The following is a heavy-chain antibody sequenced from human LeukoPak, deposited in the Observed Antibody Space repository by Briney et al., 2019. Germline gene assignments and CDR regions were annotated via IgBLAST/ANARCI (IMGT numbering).Heavy chain of an antibody. CDR2: IYYSGST. CDR1: GGSISSYY. J-gene: IGHJ4*02. CDR3: ARSWDPALIFDY. Sequence: SETLSLTCTVSGGSISSYYWSWIRQPPGKELEWIGYIYYSGSTNYNPSLKSRVTISVDTSKNQFSLKLSSVTAADTAVYYCARSWDPALIFDYWGQGTLVTVSS. V-gene: IGHV4-59*01. D-gene: IGHD1-26*01.